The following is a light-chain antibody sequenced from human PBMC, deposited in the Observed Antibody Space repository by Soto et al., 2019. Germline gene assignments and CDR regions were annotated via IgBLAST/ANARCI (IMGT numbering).Light chain of an antibody. CDR3: QPFRKWPLT. J-gene: IGKJ4*01. CDR2: DAS. CDR1: QNVYNN. V-gene: IGKV3-15*01. Sequence: EIVMTQSPATLSVSPGEGATLSCKASQNVYNNLAWYQQRPGQPPRLLIYDASTRVTGISARLSGSGYGTEFTLTIYRLQSEDFAVYFCQPFRKWPLTFGGGTKVEIK.